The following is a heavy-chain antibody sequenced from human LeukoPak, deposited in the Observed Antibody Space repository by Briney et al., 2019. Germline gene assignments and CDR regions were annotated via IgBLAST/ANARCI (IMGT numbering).Heavy chain of an antibody. D-gene: IGHD4-17*01. CDR3: ARWTTVTELDAFVI. V-gene: IGHV1-2*02. J-gene: IGHJ3*02. CDR2: INPNSCGT. CDR1: AYTFTGYY. Sequence: VASVTVSCKASAYTFTGYYMHWVRQAPRQGLEWMGWINPNSCGTNYAQKFQGRVTMTGDTSISTAYMELSRLRSDDTAVYYGARWTTVTELDAFVIWGQGTMVTASS.